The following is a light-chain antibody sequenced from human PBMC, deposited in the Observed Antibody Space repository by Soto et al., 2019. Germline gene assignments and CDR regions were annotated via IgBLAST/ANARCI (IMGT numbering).Light chain of an antibody. V-gene: IGLV2-8*01. CDR3: SSYAGTKNVV. J-gene: IGLJ2*01. Sequence: QSALTQPPSASGSPGQSVAISCTGTSSDVGGYNYVSWYQHHPGKAPKLMIYEVTKRPSGVPDRFSGSKSGNTAPLTVSGLQAEDEADYYCSSYAGTKNVVFGGGTKLTVL. CDR2: EVT. CDR1: SSDVGGYNY.